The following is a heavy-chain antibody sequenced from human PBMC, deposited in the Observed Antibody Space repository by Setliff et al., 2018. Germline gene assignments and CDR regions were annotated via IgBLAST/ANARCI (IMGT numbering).Heavy chain of an antibody. J-gene: IGHJ6*03. Sequence: GESLKISCKGSGFSFTTYWIGWVRQMPGKGLELMGIIYPGDSDTRYSPAFQGQVTISADRSISTAYLQWSSLKASDTAMYYCARGQYYNFWSGYPSASYYYYMDVWGKGTTVTVSS. V-gene: IGHV5-51*01. D-gene: IGHD3-3*01. CDR1: GFSFTTYW. CDR2: IYPGDSDT. CDR3: ARGQYYNFWSGYPSASYYYYMDV.